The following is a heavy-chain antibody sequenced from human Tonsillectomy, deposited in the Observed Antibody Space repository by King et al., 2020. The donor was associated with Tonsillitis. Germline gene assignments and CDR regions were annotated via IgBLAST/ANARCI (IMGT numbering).Heavy chain of an antibody. CDR2: IYWNDEK. J-gene: IGHJ4*02. CDR3: VRIYFDWALNSRFFDY. Sequence: QITLKESGPTLVKPTETLTLTCTFSGFSLNTPGVGVGWIRQPPRKALEWLALIYWNDEKRYSPSLESRLIITKDTSRNEVVLTVTNMDPVDTGTYYCVRIYFDWALNSRFFDYWGQGSLITVSS. V-gene: IGHV2-5*04. CDR1: GFSLNTPGVG. D-gene: IGHD3-9*01.